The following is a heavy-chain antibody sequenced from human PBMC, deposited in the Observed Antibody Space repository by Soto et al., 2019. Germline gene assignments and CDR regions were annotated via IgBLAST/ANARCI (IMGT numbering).Heavy chain of an antibody. J-gene: IGHJ6*01. CDR2: ISAYNGNT. Sequence: QVQLVQSGAEVKKPGASVKVSCKASGYTFTSYGISWVRQAPGQGLEWMGWISAYNGNTNYAQKLQGRVTMTTDTSTSTAYMELRSLRSDDTAVYYCARSFYVYGDYVVYYYGMDVWGQGTTVTVSS. V-gene: IGHV1-18*04. D-gene: IGHD4-17*01. CDR1: GYTFTSYG. CDR3: ARSFYVYGDYVVYYYGMDV.